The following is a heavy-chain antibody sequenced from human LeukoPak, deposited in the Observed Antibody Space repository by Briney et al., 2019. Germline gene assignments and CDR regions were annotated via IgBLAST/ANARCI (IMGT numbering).Heavy chain of an antibody. D-gene: IGHD2-2*02. V-gene: IGHV4-39*01. CDR1: GGSISSSSYY. CDR3: TRVGPGVYTNFDY. Sequence: PSESLSLTCTVSGGSISSSSYYWGWIRQPPGKGLEWIGSIYYSGSTYYNPSLKSRVTISVDTSKNQFSLKLSSVTAAATAVYYCTRVGPGVYTNFDYWGQGTLVTVSS. J-gene: IGHJ4*02. CDR2: IYYSGST.